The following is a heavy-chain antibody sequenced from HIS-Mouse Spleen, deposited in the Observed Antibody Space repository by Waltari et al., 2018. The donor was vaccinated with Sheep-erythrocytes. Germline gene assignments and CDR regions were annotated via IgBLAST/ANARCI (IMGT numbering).Heavy chain of an antibody. Sequence: QVQLVQSGAEVKKPGSSVKVSCKASGGTFSSYAISWVRQAPGQGLEWMGRISPILGITNYAPKFPGRVTITADKSTSTAYMELSSLRSEDTAVYYCAQTGATTPHFDYWGQGTLVTVSS. D-gene: IGHD1-26*01. V-gene: IGHV1-69*04. CDR2: ISPILGIT. J-gene: IGHJ4*02. CDR1: GGTFSSYA. CDR3: AQTGATTPHFDY.